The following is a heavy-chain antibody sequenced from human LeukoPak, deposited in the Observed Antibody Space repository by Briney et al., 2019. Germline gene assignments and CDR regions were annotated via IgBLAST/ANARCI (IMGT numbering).Heavy chain of an antibody. V-gene: IGHV1-8*01. Sequence: ASVKVSCKASGYTFTSYDINWVRQATGQGLEWMGWMNPNSSNTGYAQKFQGRVTMTRNTSISTAYMELSSLRSEDTAVYYCARGRHRVTRYYYYMDVWGKGTTVTISS. CDR3: ARGRHRVTRYYYYMDV. CDR2: MNPNSSNT. CDR1: GYTFTSYD. J-gene: IGHJ6*03. D-gene: IGHD4-11*01.